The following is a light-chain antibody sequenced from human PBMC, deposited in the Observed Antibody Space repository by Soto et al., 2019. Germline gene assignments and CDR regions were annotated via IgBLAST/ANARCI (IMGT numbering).Light chain of an antibody. V-gene: IGLV2-14*03. CDR3: SSYTSSSTLYV. J-gene: IGLJ1*01. CDR2: DVS. CDR1: SSDVGGYNY. Sequence: QSALTQPASVSGSPGQSITISCTGTSSDVGGYNYVSWYQQHPGKAPKVMIYDVSNRPSGVSNRFSGSKSGNTASLTISGLQAEDEADYCCSSYTSSSTLYVFGTGTKVTVL.